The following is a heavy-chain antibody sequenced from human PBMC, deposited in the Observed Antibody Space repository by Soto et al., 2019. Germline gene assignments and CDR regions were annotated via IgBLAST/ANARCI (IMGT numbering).Heavy chain of an antibody. Sequence: GASVKVSCKASGYTFTSYDINWVRQATGQGLEWMGWMNPNSGNTGYAQKFQGRVTMTRNTSISTAYMELSSLRSEDTAVYYCASMLPPRVLLWFGDPTTNNWFDPWGQGTLVTVSS. V-gene: IGHV1-8*01. CDR1: GYTFTSYD. CDR3: ASMLPPRVLLWFGDPTTNNWFDP. D-gene: IGHD3-10*01. CDR2: MNPNSGNT. J-gene: IGHJ5*02.